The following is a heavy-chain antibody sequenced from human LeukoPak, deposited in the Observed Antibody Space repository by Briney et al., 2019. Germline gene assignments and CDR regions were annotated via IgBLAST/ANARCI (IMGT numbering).Heavy chain of an antibody. Sequence: PGGSLRLSCAASGFTFSSYGMHWFRQAPGKGLEWVAVIWYDGSNKYYADSVKGRFTISRDNSKNTLYLQMNSLRAEDTAVYYCAKDHGNYDILTGYLGFDPWGQGTLVTVSS. D-gene: IGHD3-9*01. CDR2: IWYDGSNK. V-gene: IGHV3-33*06. J-gene: IGHJ5*02. CDR3: AKDHGNYDILTGYLGFDP. CDR1: GFTFSSYG.